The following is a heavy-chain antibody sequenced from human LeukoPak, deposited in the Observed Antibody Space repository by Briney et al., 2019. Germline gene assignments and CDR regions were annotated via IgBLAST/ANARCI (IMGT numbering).Heavy chain of an antibody. CDR3: ASSPGSYEGYYYYYYMDV. V-gene: IGHV4-34*01. D-gene: IGHD1-26*01. CDR1: GGSFSGYY. J-gene: IGHJ6*03. Sequence: SETLSLTCAVYGGSFSGYYWSWIRQPPGKGLEWIGEINHSGSTNYNPSLKSRVTISVDTSKNQFSLKLSSVTAADTAVYYCASSPGSYEGYYYYYYMDVWGKGTTVTVSS. CDR2: INHSGST.